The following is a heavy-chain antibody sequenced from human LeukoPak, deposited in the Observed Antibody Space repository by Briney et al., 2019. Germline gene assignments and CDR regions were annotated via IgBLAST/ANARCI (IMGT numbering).Heavy chain of an antibody. CDR3: ARDPGYSSPFDP. V-gene: IGHV3-21*01. J-gene: IGHJ5*02. Sequence: GGSLRLSCAASGFTFSSYWMHWVRQAPGKGLEWVSSISSSSSYIYYADSVKGRFTISRDNAKNSLYLQMNSLRAEDTAVYYCARDPGYSSPFDPWGQGTLVTVSS. D-gene: IGHD6-13*01. CDR2: ISSSSSYI. CDR1: GFTFSSYW.